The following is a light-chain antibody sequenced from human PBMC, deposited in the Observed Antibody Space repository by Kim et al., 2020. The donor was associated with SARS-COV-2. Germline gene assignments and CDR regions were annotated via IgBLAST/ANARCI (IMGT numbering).Light chain of an antibody. V-gene: IGKV1-5*03. CDR3: QHYNSYPYT. J-gene: IGKJ2*01. CDR1: QTISTW. Sequence: SASIGYRVTITCRASQTISTWLAWYQQKPGKAPNLLIYKASFLESGVPSRFSGSGSGTEFSLTISSLQPDDFATYYCQHYNSYPYTFGQGTKLEI. CDR2: KAS.